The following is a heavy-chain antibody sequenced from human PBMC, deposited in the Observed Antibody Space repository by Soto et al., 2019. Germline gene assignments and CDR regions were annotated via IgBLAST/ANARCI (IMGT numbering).Heavy chain of an antibody. Sequence: GGSLRLSCAASGFTFSSYGMHWVRQAPGKGLEWVAVIWYDGSNKYYADSVKGRFTISRDNSKNTLYLQMNSLRAEDTAVYYCARDRYSSGWYGEIDYWGQGTLVTVSS. D-gene: IGHD6-19*01. CDR3: ARDRYSSGWYGEIDY. J-gene: IGHJ4*02. CDR1: GFTFSSYG. V-gene: IGHV3-33*01. CDR2: IWYDGSNK.